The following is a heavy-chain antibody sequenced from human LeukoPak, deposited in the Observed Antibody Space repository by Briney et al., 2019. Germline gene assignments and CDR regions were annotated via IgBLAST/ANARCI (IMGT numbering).Heavy chain of an antibody. D-gene: IGHD6-19*01. V-gene: IGHV3-74*01. Sequence: GGSLRLSSAASGFTFSTYWMHWVRQAPGKGLVWVSCINSDGSSPSYADSVKGRFTISRDNAKNTVYLQMNSLRAEDTAVYYCARWGSSGWYPMDVWGQGTTVTVSS. J-gene: IGHJ6*02. CDR2: INSDGSSP. CDR3: ARWGSSGWYPMDV. CDR1: GFTFSTYW.